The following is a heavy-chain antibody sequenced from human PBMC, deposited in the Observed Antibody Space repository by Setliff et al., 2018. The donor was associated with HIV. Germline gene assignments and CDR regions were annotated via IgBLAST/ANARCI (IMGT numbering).Heavy chain of an antibody. J-gene: IGHJ4*02. CDR3: AKNFYSSPWSPLDY. CDR2: IKQDGSEM. Sequence: PGGSLRLSCAASGFTFSSYWMSWVRQAPGKGLEWVANIKQDGSEMYYVDSVKGRFTISRDNAKNSLFLQMKSLRAEDTGVYYCAKNFYSSPWSPLDYWGQGTLVTVSS. CDR1: GFTFSSYW. V-gene: IGHV3-7*01. D-gene: IGHD6-19*01.